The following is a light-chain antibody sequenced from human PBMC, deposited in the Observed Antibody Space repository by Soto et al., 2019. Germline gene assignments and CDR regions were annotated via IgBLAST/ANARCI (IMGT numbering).Light chain of an antibody. V-gene: IGLV1-40*01. CDR1: SSNIGSFYD. CDR3: QSYVNSRSHVV. CDR2: GDN. Sequence: QSVLTQPPSVSGAPGQRVTIPCTGSSSNIGSFYDVHWYQQLPGTVPKLLIYGDNNRPSWAPDRFSGSKSGTSASLAITGLQPEAEAEYYYQSYVNSRSHVVFGGGTKLTVL. J-gene: IGLJ2*01.